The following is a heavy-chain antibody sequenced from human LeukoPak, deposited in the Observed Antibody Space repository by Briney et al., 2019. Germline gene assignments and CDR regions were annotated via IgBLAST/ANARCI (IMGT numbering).Heavy chain of an antibody. V-gene: IGHV3-23*01. CDR3: ATRPASETYLGVFDF. J-gene: IGHJ4*02. CDR2: ITGSGDNT. Sequence: GGSLRLSCVASGLTFSRHAMTWVRQAPGKGLEWVSGITGSGDNTYYAESVRGRFTISRDNSKNILYLQMNSLRAEDAALYYCATRPASETYLGVFDFWGQGTQVTVSS. CDR1: GLTFSRHA. D-gene: IGHD1-26*01.